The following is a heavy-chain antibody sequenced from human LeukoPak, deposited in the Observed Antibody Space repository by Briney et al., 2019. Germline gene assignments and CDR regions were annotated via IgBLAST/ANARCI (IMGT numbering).Heavy chain of an antibody. CDR3: ARDKRGSSGWYRFAFDI. CDR1: GYSISSGYY. D-gene: IGHD6-19*01. J-gene: IGHJ3*02. CDR2: IYHSGST. Sequence: SETLSLTCTVSGYSISSGYYWGWIRQPPGKGLEWMGSIYHSGSTYYNPSLKSRVTISVDTSKNQFSLKLSSVTAADTAVYYCARDKRGSSGWYRFAFDIWGQGTMVTVSS. V-gene: IGHV4-38-2*02.